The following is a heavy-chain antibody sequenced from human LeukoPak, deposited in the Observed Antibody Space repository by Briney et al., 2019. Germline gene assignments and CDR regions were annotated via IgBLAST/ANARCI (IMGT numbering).Heavy chain of an antibody. D-gene: IGHD4-11*01. V-gene: IGHV3-7*01. CDR3: ARVVTD. J-gene: IGHJ4*02. CDR1: GFTLSSYW. CDR2: IKQDGSEK. Sequence: GGSLRLSCAASGFTLSSYWMSWVRQAPGKGLEWVANIKQDGSEKYYVDSVKGRFTISRDNAKNSLYLQMNSLRAEDTAVYYCARVVTDWGQGTLVTVSS.